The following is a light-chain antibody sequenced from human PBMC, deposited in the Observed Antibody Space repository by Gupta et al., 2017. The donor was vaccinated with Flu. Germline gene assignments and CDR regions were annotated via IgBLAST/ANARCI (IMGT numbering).Light chain of an antibody. J-gene: IGKJ5*01. V-gene: IGKV3-11*01. Sequence: EIVLTQSPATLSLSPGERATLSCRASQSLSTYLAWYQQKPGQAPRLLIYDATNRATGIPARFSGSGSGTDFTLTNSSLEPEDFAVYYGQQRSNWPAFGRGTRLEFK. CDR1: QSLSTY. CDR2: DAT. CDR3: QQRSNWPA.